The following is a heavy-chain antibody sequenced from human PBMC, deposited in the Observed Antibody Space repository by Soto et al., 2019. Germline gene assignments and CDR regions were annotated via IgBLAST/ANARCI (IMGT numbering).Heavy chain of an antibody. D-gene: IGHD1-26*01. J-gene: IGHJ3*02. Sequence: GGSLRLSCAASGFTFSSYSMNWVRQAPGKGLEWVSSISSSSSYIYYADSVKGRFTISRDNAKNSLYLQMNSLRAEDTAVYYCATEMTTTPDAFDIWGQGTMVTVSS. CDR2: ISSSSSYI. V-gene: IGHV3-21*01. CDR3: ATEMTTTPDAFDI. CDR1: GFTFSSYS.